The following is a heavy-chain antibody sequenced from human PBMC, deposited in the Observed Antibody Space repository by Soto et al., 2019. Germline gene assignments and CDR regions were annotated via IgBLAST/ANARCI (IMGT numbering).Heavy chain of an antibody. CDR3: AKGGRQWLVTSDFNY. D-gene: IGHD6-19*01. Sequence: PGGSLRLSCAASGFTFSSYGMHWVRHAPGKGLEWVAVISYDGRNTHYADSVKGRFTISRDSSENTVSLEMTSLRAEDTAVYYCAKGGRQWLVTSDFNYWGQGALVTVSS. CDR1: GFTFSSYG. CDR2: ISYDGRNT. V-gene: IGHV3-30*18. J-gene: IGHJ4*02.